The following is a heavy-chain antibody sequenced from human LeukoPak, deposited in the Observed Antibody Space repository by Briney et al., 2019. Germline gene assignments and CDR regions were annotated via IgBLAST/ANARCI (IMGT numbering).Heavy chain of an antibody. V-gene: IGHV4-34*01. CDR3: ARLQRYYGSSGNYYTFDY. J-gene: IGHJ4*02. CDR2: INHSGST. Sequence: SETLSLTCAVYGGSFSGYYWSWIRQPPGKGLEWIGEINHSGSTNYNPSLKSRVTISVDTSKNQFSLKLSSVTAAVTAVYYCARLQRYYGSSGNYYTFDYWGQGTLVTVSS. D-gene: IGHD3-10*01. CDR1: GGSFSGYY.